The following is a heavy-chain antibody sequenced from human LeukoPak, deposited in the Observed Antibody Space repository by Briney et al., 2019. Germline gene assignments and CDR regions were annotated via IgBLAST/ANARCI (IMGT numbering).Heavy chain of an antibody. CDR2: IRYDGSNK. V-gene: IGHV3-30*02. J-gene: IGHJ4*02. CDR3: AKFGDCSSTSCYAVDY. Sequence: GGSLRLSCAASGFTVNSNYMSWVRQAPGKGLEWVAFIRYDGSNKYYADSVKGRFTISRDNSKNTLYLQMNSLRAEDTAVYYCAKFGDCSSTSCYAVDYWGQGTLVTVSS. CDR1: GFTVNSNY. D-gene: IGHD2-2*01.